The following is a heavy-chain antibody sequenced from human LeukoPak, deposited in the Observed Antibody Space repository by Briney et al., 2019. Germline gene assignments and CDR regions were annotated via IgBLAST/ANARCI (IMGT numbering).Heavy chain of an antibody. CDR1: GGSFSGYY. D-gene: IGHD6-13*01. J-gene: IGHJ6*02. Sequence: SETLSLTCAVYGGSFSGYYWSWIRQPPGKGLEWIGEINHSGSTIYNPSLKSRVTISVDTSKNQFSLKLSSVTAADTAVYYCARGGGGSSWYWGWRYYGMDVWGQGTTVTVSS. CDR3: ARGGGGSSWYWGWRYYGMDV. V-gene: IGHV4-34*01. CDR2: INHSGST.